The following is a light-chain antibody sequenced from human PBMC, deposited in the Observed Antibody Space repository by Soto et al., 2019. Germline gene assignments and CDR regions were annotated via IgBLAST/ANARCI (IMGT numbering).Light chain of an antibody. V-gene: IGKV3-15*01. Sequence: EIVMTQSPATRSVSPGERATLSCRASQSISSNLAWYQQKPGQAPRLLMFRTSSRATGFPARFSGSGSGTEFNLTISSLQSEDFGVYYCQQYNNWPPITFGQGTRLEI. J-gene: IGKJ5*01. CDR1: QSISSN. CDR2: RTS. CDR3: QQYNNWPPIT.